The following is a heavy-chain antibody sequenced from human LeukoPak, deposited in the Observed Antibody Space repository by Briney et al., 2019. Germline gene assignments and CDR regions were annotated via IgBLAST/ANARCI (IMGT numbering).Heavy chain of an antibody. CDR3: ARGGGTPYYYYYMDV. CDR1: GGSFSGYY. J-gene: IGHJ6*03. Sequence: SETLSLTCAVYGGSFSGYYWSWIRQPPGKGLEWIGEINHSGSTNYNPSLKSRVTISVDTSKNQFSLKLSSVTAADTAVYYCARGGGTPYYYYYMDVWGKGTTVTVSS. CDR2: INHSGST. D-gene: IGHD3-16*01. V-gene: IGHV4-34*01.